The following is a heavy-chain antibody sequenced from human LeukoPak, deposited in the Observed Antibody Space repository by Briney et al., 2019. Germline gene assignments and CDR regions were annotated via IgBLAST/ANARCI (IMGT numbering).Heavy chain of an antibody. D-gene: IGHD1-26*01. Sequence: GRSLRLSCAASGFTFSSYGMHWVRQAPGKGLEWVAVISYDGSNKYYADSVKGRFTISRDNSKNTLYLQMNSLRAEDTAVYYCAREVGATYWYFDLWGRGTLVTVSS. CDR2: ISYDGSNK. CDR3: AREVGATYWYFDL. J-gene: IGHJ2*01. CDR1: GFTFSSYG. V-gene: IGHV3-30*03.